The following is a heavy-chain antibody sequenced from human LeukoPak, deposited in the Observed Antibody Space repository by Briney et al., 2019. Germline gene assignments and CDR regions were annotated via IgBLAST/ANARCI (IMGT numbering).Heavy chain of an antibody. CDR1: GFTFSSYA. D-gene: IGHD2-15*01. J-gene: IGHJ4*02. V-gene: IGHV3-30-3*01. CDR3: ASTAGDLLGYCSGGSCDTTDY. Sequence: GGSLRLSCAASGFTFSSYAMHWVRQAPGKGLEWVAVISYDGSNKYYADSVKGRFTISRDNSKNTLYLQMNSLRAEDTAVYYCASTAGDLLGYCSGGSCDTTDYWGQGTLVTVSS. CDR2: ISYDGSNK.